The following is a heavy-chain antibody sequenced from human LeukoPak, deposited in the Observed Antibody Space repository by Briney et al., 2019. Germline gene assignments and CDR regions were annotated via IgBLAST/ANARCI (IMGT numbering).Heavy chain of an antibody. CDR3: ARDPPDY. V-gene: IGHV3-48*03. J-gene: IGHJ4*02. CDR2: ILNSGTTT. CDR1: GFTFSSYE. Sequence: GGSLRLSCAASGFTFSSYEMNWVRQAPGKGLEWVSYILNSGTTTYYADSVKGRFTISRDNAKNSLYLQMNSLRAEDTGVYYCARDPPDYWGQGILVTVSS.